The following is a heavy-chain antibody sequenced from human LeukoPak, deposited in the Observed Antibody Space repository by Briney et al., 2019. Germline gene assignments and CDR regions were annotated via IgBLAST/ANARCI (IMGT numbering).Heavy chain of an antibody. CDR1: GFTVSSNY. CDR2: IYSGGST. V-gene: IGHV3-53*01. J-gene: IGHJ5*02. CDR3: AKGRFTMVRGVIKGDWFDP. D-gene: IGHD3-10*01. Sequence: GGSLRLSCAASGFTVSSNYMSWVRQAPGKGLEWVSVIYSGGSTYYADSVKGRFTISRDNSKNTLYLQMNSLRAEDTAVYYCAKGRFTMVRGVIKGDWFDPWGQGTLVTVSS.